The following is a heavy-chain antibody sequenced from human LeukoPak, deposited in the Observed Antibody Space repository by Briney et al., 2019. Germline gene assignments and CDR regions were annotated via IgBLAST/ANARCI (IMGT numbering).Heavy chain of an antibody. CDR3: ARANPLYCSSTTCLFDY. D-gene: IGHD2-2*01. CDR2: INPNSGDT. J-gene: IGHJ4*02. Sequence: GASVKVSCKASGYTFTCYYMHWVRHAPGQGFEWMGWINPNSGDTNYAQKFQGRVTMTRDTSISTAHMELSRLRSDDTAVYYCARANPLYCSSTTCLFDYWGQGTLVTVSS. V-gene: IGHV1-2*02. CDR1: GYTFTCYY.